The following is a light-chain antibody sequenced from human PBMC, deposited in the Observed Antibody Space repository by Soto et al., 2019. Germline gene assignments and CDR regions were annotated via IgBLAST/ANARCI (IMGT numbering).Light chain of an antibody. CDR3: LQDYNF. CDR2: AAS. CDR1: QGIRND. Sequence: AIQMTQSPSSLSASVGDRVTITCLASQGIRNDLGWYQQKPGKAPKLLIYAASSLQSGVPSRFSGSGSGTAFTLTISSLQPEYSATYYCLQDYNFFGPGTKVDIK. J-gene: IGKJ3*01. V-gene: IGKV1-6*01.